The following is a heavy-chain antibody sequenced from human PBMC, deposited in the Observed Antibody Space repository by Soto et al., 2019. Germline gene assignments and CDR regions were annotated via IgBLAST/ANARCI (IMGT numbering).Heavy chain of an antibody. Sequence: EVQLLESGGGLVQPGGSLRLSCAASGFTFSSYAMSWVRQAPGKGLEWVSAISGSGGSTYYADSVKGRFTISRDNSKNTLYLQMNSLRAEETAVYYCAKDDTMVRGVTLESYNWFDPWGQGTLVTVSS. CDR1: GFTFSSYA. J-gene: IGHJ5*02. D-gene: IGHD3-10*01. V-gene: IGHV3-23*01. CDR3: AKDDTMVRGVTLESYNWFDP. CDR2: ISGSGGST.